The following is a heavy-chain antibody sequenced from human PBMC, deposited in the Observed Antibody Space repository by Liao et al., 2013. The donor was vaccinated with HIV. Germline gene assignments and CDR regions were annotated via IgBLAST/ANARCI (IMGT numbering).Heavy chain of an antibody. D-gene: IGHD1-26*01. J-gene: IGHJ2*01. CDR2: IYYSGST. CDR3: ARVQWXPAPNWYSDL. Sequence: QVQLHESGPGLVKPSQTLSLTCTVSGDSVNSGNYYWNWIRQSPGKGLEWIGHIYYSGSTYYNPSLKSRVTISLDTSSNHVSLKLTSVTAADTAVYYCARVQWXPAPNWYSDLWAVAPWSLSP. CDR1: GDSVNSGNYY. V-gene: IGHV4-30-4*08.